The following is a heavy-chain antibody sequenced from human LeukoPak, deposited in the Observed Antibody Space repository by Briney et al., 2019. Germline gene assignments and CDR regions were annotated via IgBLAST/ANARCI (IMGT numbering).Heavy chain of an antibody. CDR3: AKGPEWLLLPYDY. CDR1: GFTFSSYA. D-gene: IGHD3-22*01. Sequence: GGSLRLSCAASGFTFSSYAMSWVRQAPGKGLEWVPAISGSGGSTYYADSVKGRFTISRDNSKNTLYLQMNSLRAEDTAVYYCAKGPEWLLLPYDYWGQGTLVTVSS. V-gene: IGHV3-23*01. CDR2: ISGSGGST. J-gene: IGHJ4*02.